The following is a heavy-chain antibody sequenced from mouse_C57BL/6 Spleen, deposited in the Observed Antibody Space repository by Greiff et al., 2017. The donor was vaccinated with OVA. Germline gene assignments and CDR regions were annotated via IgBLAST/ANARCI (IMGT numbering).Heavy chain of an antibody. CDR2: IYPGSGST. J-gene: IGHJ2*01. D-gene: IGHD2-1*01. V-gene: IGHV1-55*01. CDR3: ARRTGNYVPGY. CDR1: GYTFTSYW. Sequence: VQLQQSGAELVKPGASVKMSCKASGYTFTSYWITWVKQRPGQGLEWIGDIYPGSGSTNYNEKFKSKATLTVDTSSSTAYMQLSSLTSEDSAVYYCARRTGNYVPGYWGQGTTLTVSS.